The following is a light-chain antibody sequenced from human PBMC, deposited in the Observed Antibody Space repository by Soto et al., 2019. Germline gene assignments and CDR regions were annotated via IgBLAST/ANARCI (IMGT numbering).Light chain of an antibody. CDR1: QSVSSN. CDR2: GAS. J-gene: IGKJ3*01. Sequence: EIVMTQSPATLSVSPGERATLSCRASQSVSSNLAWYQQKPGQAPRLLIYGASTRATGIPARFSGSGSGTEFTLTISSLQSEDFAVYYCQQYNNWPPGAFGPGT. V-gene: IGKV3-15*01. CDR3: QQYNNWPPGA.